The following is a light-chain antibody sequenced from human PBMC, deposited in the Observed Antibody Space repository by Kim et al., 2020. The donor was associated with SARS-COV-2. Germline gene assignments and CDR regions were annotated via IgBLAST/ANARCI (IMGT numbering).Light chain of an antibody. CDR3: QQYYSTPLS. J-gene: IGKJ4*01. Sequence: ATINCNSSQSLLYSDNKKSYLAWFQQKPGQPPNLLIYWASTRESGVPDRFSGSGSGTDFTLTISSLQAEDVAVYYCQQYYSTPLSFGGGTKVDIK. CDR2: WAS. V-gene: IGKV4-1*01. CDR1: QSLLYSDNKKSY.